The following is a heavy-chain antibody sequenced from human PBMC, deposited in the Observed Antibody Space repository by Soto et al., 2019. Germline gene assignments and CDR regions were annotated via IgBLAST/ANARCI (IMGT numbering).Heavy chain of an antibody. V-gene: IGHV3-74*01. D-gene: IGHD2-8*01. CDR2: ISSDGTTT. CDR1: GFTFRKFW. Sequence: VQLEQCGGGLAQPGQSLRLSCAASGFTFRKFWMHWVRQVPGKGPVWVSYISSDGTTTDYADSVKGRFTISRDNAKDTLYLQMDSLRAEDTAVYYCAIQDCTNDVCLEAAVTVGGALESWGQGTLVTVSS. CDR3: AIQDCTNDVCLEAAVTVGGALES. J-gene: IGHJ1*01.